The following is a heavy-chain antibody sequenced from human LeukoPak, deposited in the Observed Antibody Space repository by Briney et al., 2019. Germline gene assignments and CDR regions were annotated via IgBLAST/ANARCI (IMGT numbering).Heavy chain of an antibody. J-gene: IGHJ5*02. V-gene: IGHV3-23*01. Sequence: QPGGSLRLSCAASGFTFSSYAINWVRQAPGKGLEWVSAITGSGGGTYYADSVKGRFTISRDNSKNTLYLQMNSLRAEDTAVYYCARDQPGTYTLSSTWGQGTLVTVSS. D-gene: IGHD6-19*01. CDR2: ITGSGGGT. CDR1: GFTFSSYA. CDR3: ARDQPGTYTLSST.